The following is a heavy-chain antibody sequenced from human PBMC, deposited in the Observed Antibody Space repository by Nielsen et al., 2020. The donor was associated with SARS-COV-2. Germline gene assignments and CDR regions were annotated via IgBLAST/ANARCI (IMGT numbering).Heavy chain of an antibody. V-gene: IGHV3-7*01. J-gene: IGHJ6*02. CDR1: GFTFSSYW. D-gene: IGHD6-19*01. CDR3: ARDQYSSGWYDYYYYGMDV. CDR2: IKQDGSEK. Sequence: GESLKISCAASGFTFSSYWMSWVRQAPGKGLEWVANIKQDGSEKYYVDSVKGRFTISRDNAKNSLYLQMNSLRAEDTAVYYRARDQYSSGWYDYYYYGMDVWGQGTTVTVSS.